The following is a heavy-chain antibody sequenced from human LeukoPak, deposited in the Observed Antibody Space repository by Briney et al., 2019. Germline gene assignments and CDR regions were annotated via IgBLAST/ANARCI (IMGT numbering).Heavy chain of an antibody. CDR1: GFTFSSYG. CDR3: ARDLQVGYDYYDSSGSSVY. CDR2: IRYDGSNK. Sequence: GGSLRLSCAASGFTFSSYGMHWVRQAPGKGLEWVAFIRYDGSNKYYADSVKGRFTISRDNAKNSLYLQMNSLRAEDTAVYYCARDLQVGYDYYDSSGSSVYWGQGTLVTVSS. V-gene: IGHV3-30*02. J-gene: IGHJ4*02. D-gene: IGHD3-22*01.